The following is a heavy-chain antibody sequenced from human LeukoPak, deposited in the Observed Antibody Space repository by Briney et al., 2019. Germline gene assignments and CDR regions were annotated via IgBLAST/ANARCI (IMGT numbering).Heavy chain of an antibody. V-gene: IGHV3-11*01. D-gene: IGHD4-23*01. CDR1: GFTFSDYY. CDR3: ARDSPDYGGKGFDY. Sequence: PGGSLRLSCAASGFTFSDYYMSWIRQVPGKGLEWVSYIGLTDTTIYYADSLKGRFAISRDNAKNSLYLHTHSLRAEDTAIYYCARDSPDYGGKGFDYWGQGTLVTVSS. CDR2: IGLTDTTI. J-gene: IGHJ4*02.